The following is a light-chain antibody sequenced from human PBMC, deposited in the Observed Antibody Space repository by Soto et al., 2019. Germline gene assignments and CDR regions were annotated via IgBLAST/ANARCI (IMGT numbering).Light chain of an antibody. V-gene: IGKV1-39*01. CDR2: ATS. CDR3: QESYTAPRT. CDR1: QNINTY. J-gene: IGKJ2*02. Sequence: DLQMTQSPSSLSASVGDIVTITCRASQNINTYLNGYRQKPGTATKLLIYATSILQSGVPSRFSATGSGTDYTLTISRLQREEFAAYYWQESYTAPRTFGQWTKLEIK.